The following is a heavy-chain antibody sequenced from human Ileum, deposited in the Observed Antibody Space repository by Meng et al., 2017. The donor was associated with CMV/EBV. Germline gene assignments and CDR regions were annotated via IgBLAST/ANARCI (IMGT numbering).Heavy chain of an antibody. CDR2: IYYSGST. D-gene: IGHD3-3*01. CDR3: ARGSYYDFWSGYYTPLGYYYGMDV. CDR1: GGSISISSYY. V-gene: IGHV4-39*01. Sequence: SETLSLTRTVSGGSISISSYYWGRIRQPPGKGLEWFGSIYYSGSTYYNPSLKSRVTISVDTSKNQFSLKLSSVTAADTAVYYCARGSYYDFWSGYYTPLGYYYGMDVWGQGTTVTVSS. J-gene: IGHJ6*02.